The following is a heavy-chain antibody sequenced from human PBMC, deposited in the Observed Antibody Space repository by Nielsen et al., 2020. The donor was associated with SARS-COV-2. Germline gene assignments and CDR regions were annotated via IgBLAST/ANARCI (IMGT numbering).Heavy chain of an antibody. D-gene: IGHD3-3*01. CDR1: GYTFTSYA. CDR3: AREIRRITIFGVVTDNYFDY. J-gene: IGHJ4*02. Sequence: ASVKVSCKASGYTFTSYAMNWVRQAPGQGLEWMGWINTNTGNPTYAQCFTGRFVFSLDTSVSTAYLQISSLKAEDTAVYYCAREIRRITIFGVVTDNYFDYWGQGTLVTVSS. CDR2: INTNTGNP. V-gene: IGHV7-4-1*02.